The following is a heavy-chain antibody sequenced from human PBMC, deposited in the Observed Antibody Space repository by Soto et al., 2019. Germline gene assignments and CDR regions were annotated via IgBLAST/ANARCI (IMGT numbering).Heavy chain of an antibody. CDR1: GGSISSGDYY. CDR3: ARAPTLEYGSSADAFDI. J-gene: IGHJ3*02. CDR2: IYYSGST. V-gene: IGHV4-30-4*01. Sequence: SETLSLTCTVSGGSISSGDYYWSWIRQPPGKGLEWIGYIYYSGSTYYNPSLKSRVTISVDTSKNQFSLKLSSVTAADTAVYYCARAPTLEYGSSADAFDIWGQGTMVTVSS. D-gene: IGHD6-6*01.